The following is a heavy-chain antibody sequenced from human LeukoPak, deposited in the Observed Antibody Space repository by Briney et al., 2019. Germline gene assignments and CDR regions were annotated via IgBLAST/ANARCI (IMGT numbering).Heavy chain of an antibody. Sequence: ASVTVSCKASGYTFTGYYMHWVRQAPGQGLEWMGWINPNSGGTNYAQKFQGRVTMTRDTSISTAYMELSRLRSDDTAVYYCARDREAAAEAEYDYWGQGTLVTVSS. J-gene: IGHJ4*02. CDR1: GYTFTGYY. CDR2: INPNSGGT. CDR3: ARDREAAAEAEYDY. D-gene: IGHD6-13*01. V-gene: IGHV1-2*02.